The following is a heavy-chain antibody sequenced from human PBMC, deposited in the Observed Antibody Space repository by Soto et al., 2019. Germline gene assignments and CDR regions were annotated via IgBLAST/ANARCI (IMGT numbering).Heavy chain of an antibody. V-gene: IGHV3-9*01. CDR2: VSWNSDSI. D-gene: IGHD2-8*02. CDR1: GFTFDDYA. Sequence: EVQLVESGGGLVQPGRSLRLSCATSGFTFDDYAMHWVRQAPGKGLEWVSGVSWNSDSIGYADSVKGRFIISRDSAKNXLXRXXNSLRAADTALSTCARDTGLGTAGGLAHYSHGMDVWGQGTTVTVSS. J-gene: IGHJ6*02. CDR3: ARDTGLGTAGGLAHYSHGMDV.